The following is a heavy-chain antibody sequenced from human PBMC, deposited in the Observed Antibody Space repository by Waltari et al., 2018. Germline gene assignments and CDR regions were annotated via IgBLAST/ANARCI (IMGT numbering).Heavy chain of an antibody. CDR2: ITSSGSRI. CDR3: ARDHASGGDSPPY. D-gene: IGHD2-21*02. CDR1: GFMFSLYN. J-gene: IGHJ4*02. Sequence: EVQLVESGGGLVKPGGSLRLSCAASGFMFSLYNMNWVRRAPGKGLEWVSSITSSGSRIYYAASVKGRFTISRDNGKSSLYLQMNSLRAEDTAMYYCARDHASGGDSPPYWGQGTLVTVSS. V-gene: IGHV3-21*01.